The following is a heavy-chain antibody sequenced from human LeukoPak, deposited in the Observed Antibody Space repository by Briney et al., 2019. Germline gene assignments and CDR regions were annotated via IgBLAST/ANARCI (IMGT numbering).Heavy chain of an antibody. CDR1: GFTFSGSA. V-gene: IGHV3-73*01. D-gene: IGHD2-15*01. CDR2: IRSKANSYAT. CDR3: TRHEACSGGSCYRDY. Sequence: PGGSLRLSCAASGFTFSGSAMHWVRQASGKGLEWVGRIRSKANSYATAYAASVKGRFTISRDDSKNTAYLQMNSLKTEDTAVYYCTRHEACSGGSCYRDYWGQGTLVTVSS. J-gene: IGHJ4*02.